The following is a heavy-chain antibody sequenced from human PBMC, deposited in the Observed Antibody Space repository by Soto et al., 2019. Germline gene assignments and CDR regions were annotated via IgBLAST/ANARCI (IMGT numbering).Heavy chain of an antibody. CDR3: ARVQGRRYFDY. D-gene: IGHD3-10*01. CDR2: IYYSGST. CDR1: GGSISSGGYY. Sequence: QVQLQESGPGLVKPSQTLSLTCTVSGGSISSGGYYWSWVRQHPGKGLEWIGYIYYSGSTYYNPSLTSPVTISVDTSKNQFSLKLSSVTAADTAVYYCARVQGRRYFDYWGQGTLVTVSS. V-gene: IGHV4-31*01. J-gene: IGHJ4*02.